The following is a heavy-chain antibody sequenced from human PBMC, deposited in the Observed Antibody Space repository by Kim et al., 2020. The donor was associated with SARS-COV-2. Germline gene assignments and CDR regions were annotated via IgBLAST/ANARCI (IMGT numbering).Heavy chain of an antibody. CDR2: INHSGST. CDR1: GGSSSGYY. J-gene: IGHJ5*02. CDR3: ARGCPGREGELLFPGSWGFVNWFDP. Sequence: SETLSLTCAVYGGSSSGYYWSWIRQPPGKGLEWIGEINHSGSTNYNPSLKSRVTISVDTSKNQFSLKLSSVTAADTAVYYCARGCPGREGELLFPGSWGFVNWFDPWGQGTLVTVSS. V-gene: IGHV4-34*01. D-gene: IGHD1-26*01.